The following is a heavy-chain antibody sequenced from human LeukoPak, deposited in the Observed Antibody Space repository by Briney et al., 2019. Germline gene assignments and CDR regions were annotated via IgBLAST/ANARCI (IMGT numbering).Heavy chain of an antibody. CDR1: GFTFSTYA. CDR2: ISGSGGST. V-gene: IGHV3-23*01. CDR3: ARDMYSNSCIDY. D-gene: IGHD6-13*01. J-gene: IGHJ4*02. Sequence: PGGSLRLSCAASGFTFSTYAMTWVRQPPGKGLEWVSAISGSGGSTYYANSVKGRFTISRDNSKDTLYLQMNSLRAEDTAVYYCARDMYSNSCIDYWGQGTLVTVSS.